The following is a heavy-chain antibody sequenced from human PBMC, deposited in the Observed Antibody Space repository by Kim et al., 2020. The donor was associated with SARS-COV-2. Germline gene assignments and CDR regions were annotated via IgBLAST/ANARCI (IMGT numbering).Heavy chain of an antibody. CDR2: IYYSGST. CDR3: ARGRTDHHIPLWFGELSPYYFDY. J-gene: IGHJ4*02. D-gene: IGHD3-10*01. V-gene: IGHV4-59*13. Sequence: SETLSLTCTVSGGSISSYYWSWIRQPPGKGLEWIGYIYYSGSTNYNPSLKSRVTISVDTSKNQFSLKLSSVTAADTAVYYCARGRTDHHIPLWFGELSPYYFDYWGQGTLVTVSS. CDR1: GGSISSYY.